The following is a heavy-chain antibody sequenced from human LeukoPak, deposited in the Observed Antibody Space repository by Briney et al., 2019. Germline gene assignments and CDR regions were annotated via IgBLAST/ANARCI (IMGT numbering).Heavy chain of an antibody. CDR3: ARTAARRFDY. Sequence: ASVKVSCKASGYTFPSYFMHWVRQAPGQGLEWMGIINPTGGSTTYAQKFQGRVTMTRDTSTSTAYMELSSLRSDDTAVYYCARTAARRFDYWGQGTLVTVSS. CDR2: INPTGGST. CDR1: GYTFPSYF. D-gene: IGHD6-6*01. V-gene: IGHV1-46*01. J-gene: IGHJ4*02.